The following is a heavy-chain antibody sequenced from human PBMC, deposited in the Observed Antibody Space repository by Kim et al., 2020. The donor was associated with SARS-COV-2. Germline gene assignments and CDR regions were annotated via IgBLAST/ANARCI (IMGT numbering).Heavy chain of an antibody. V-gene: IGHV3-23*01. J-gene: IGHJ4*02. D-gene: IGHD1-26*01. CDR1: GFTFSSYA. Sequence: GSLRLSCAASGFTFSSYAMSWVRQPPGKGLEWVSDISDGGARIYYADSVKGRFTISRDNSRNTLYLQMNSLRAEDTAVYYCARDKDRWEPSDYWGQGTL. CDR3: ARDKDRWEPSDY. CDR2: ISDGGARI.